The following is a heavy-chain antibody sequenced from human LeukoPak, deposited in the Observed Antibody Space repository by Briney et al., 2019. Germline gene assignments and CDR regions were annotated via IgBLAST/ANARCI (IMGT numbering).Heavy chain of an antibody. Sequence: KSSETLSLTCSVSGGSISSSNYYWGWIRQPPGKGLEWIGSIYYSGSTYYNPSLKSRVTISVDTSKNQFSLKLSSVTAADTAVYYCARDSGGRTRDAFDIWGQGTMVTVSS. CDR3: ARDSGGRTRDAFDI. CDR1: GGSISSSNYY. CDR2: IYYSGST. D-gene: IGHD2-2*01. J-gene: IGHJ3*02. V-gene: IGHV4-39*07.